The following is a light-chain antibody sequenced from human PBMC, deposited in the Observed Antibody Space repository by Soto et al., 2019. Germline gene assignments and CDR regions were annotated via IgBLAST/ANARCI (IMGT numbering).Light chain of an antibody. CDR3: SSYTSSSALVV. J-gene: IGLJ2*01. CDR1: SSDVGGYDY. Sequence: QSVLTQPASVSWCPGQSITISCTGTSSDVGGYDYVSWYQQHPGKAPKLMIYDVSNRPSGVSNRFSGSKSGNTASLTISGLQAEDEADYYCSSYTSSSALVVFGGGTKVTVL. CDR2: DVS. V-gene: IGLV2-14*03.